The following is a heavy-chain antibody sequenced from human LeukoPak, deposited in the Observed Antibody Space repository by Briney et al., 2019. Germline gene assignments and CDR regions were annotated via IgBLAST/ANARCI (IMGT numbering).Heavy chain of an antibody. CDR2: IIPIFGTA. Sequence: ASVKVSCKASGGTFSSYAISWVRQAPGQGLEWMGGIIPIFGTANYAQKSQGRVTITTDESTSTAYMELSSLRSEDTAVYYCARDGYYDSSYSFDYWGQGTLVTVSS. D-gene: IGHD3-22*01. CDR1: GGTFSSYA. J-gene: IGHJ4*02. CDR3: ARDGYYDSSYSFDY. V-gene: IGHV1-69*05.